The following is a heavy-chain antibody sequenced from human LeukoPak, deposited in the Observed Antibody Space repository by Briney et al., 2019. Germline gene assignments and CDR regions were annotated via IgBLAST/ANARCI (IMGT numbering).Heavy chain of an antibody. CDR1: GFMLSSTW. V-gene: IGHV3-74*01. CDR2: INSDATST. Sequence: GGSLRLSCAASGFMLSSTWMHWVRQAPGKGLVWVSRINSDATSTSYADSVRGRFTISRDDAKNTMYLQMNSLRAEDTAMYYCARGDDSGYYDYFDYWGQGALVTVSS. CDR3: ARGDDSGYYDYFDY. J-gene: IGHJ4*02. D-gene: IGHD3-22*01.